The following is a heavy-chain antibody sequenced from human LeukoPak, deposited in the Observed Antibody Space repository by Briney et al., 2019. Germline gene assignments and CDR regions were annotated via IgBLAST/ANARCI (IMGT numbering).Heavy chain of an antibody. V-gene: IGHV3-9*01. CDR2: ISWNSGTI. J-gene: IGHJ6*02. CDR3: AKDKDWNDGMDV. Sequence: SLRLSCAASGFIFDDYGMHWVRQAPGKGLEWVSGISWNSGTIGYADSVKGRFTISRDNVKNSLYLQMNSLRAEDTALYYCAKDKDWNDGMDVWGQGTTVTVSS. CDR1: GFIFDDYG. D-gene: IGHD1-1*01.